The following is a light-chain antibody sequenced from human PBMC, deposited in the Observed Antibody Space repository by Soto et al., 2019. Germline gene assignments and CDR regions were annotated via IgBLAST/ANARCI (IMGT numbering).Light chain of an antibody. CDR2: NNN. CDR3: AAWDDSLNGHVV. V-gene: IGLV1-44*01. Sequence: QSVLTQPPSASGTPGQRVTISCSGSSSNIGRNTVNWYQQLPGTAPKLLIYNNNQRPSGVPDRFSGSKSGTSGSLAISGLQSEDEADYYCAAWDDSLNGHVVFGGGTKLTVL. CDR1: SSNIGRNT. J-gene: IGLJ2*01.